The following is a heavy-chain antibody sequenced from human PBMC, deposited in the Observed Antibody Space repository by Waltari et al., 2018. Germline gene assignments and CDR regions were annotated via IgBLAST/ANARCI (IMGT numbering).Heavy chain of an antibody. CDR2: IYHSGST. Sequence: QVQLQESGPGLVKPSETLSLTCAVSGYSISSGYYWGWIRQPPGKGLEWIGSIYHSGSTYYHPARKSRVTRAVDTSKNQFSLKLSSVTAADTAVYYCARVGVVTAILHYFDYWGQGTLVTVSS. CDR3: ARVGVVTAILHYFDY. D-gene: IGHD2-21*02. V-gene: IGHV4-38-2*01. J-gene: IGHJ4*02. CDR1: GYSISSGYY.